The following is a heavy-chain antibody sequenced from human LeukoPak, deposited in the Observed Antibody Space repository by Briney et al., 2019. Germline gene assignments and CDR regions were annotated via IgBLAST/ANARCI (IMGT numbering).Heavy chain of an antibody. Sequence: GGSLRLSCTASGFTFGDYAVGWVRQAPGKGRGGVGFIRSKAYGGTPEYAASAKGRFSISRQDSESIAYLQMNSLKTEDTAVYYCSRSASYYLGGYFDYWGQGTLVTVSS. J-gene: IGHJ4*02. CDR1: GFTFGDYA. CDR2: IRSKAYGGTP. D-gene: IGHD1-26*01. CDR3: SRSASYYLGGYFDY. V-gene: IGHV3-49*04.